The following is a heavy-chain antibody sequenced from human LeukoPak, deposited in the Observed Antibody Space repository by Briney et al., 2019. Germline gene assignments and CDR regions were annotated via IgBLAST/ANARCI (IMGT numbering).Heavy chain of an antibody. Sequence: PSETLPLTCTVSSGSTSGYYWSWVRQPPGKGLEWIGYVYVQNSEYTSYNPSLKSRVSISFDTSKNQFSLSLTAVTAADTAVYYCARNWGSGGSYLFDYRGQGTLVSVSS. D-gene: IGHD6-19*01. CDR3: ARNWGSGGSYLFDY. V-gene: IGHV4-59*08. J-gene: IGHJ4*02. CDR1: SGSTSGYY. CDR2: VYVQNSEYT.